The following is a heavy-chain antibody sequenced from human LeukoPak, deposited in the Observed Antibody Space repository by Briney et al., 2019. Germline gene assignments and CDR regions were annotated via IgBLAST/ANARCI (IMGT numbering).Heavy chain of an antibody. Sequence: GGSLRLSCAASGFTFDDYAMPWVPQAPGKGLEWVSGNSWNSGSIGYADSVKGRFTISRDNAKNSLYLQMNSLRAEDTALYYCAKDMSRYYGSGSYYFDYWGQGTLVTVSS. D-gene: IGHD3-10*01. CDR3: AKDMSRYYGSGSYYFDY. V-gene: IGHV3-9*01. J-gene: IGHJ4*02. CDR2: NSWNSGSI. CDR1: GFTFDDYA.